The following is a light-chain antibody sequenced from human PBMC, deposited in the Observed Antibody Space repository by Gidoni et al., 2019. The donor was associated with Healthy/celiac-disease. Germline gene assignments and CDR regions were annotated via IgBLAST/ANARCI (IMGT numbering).Light chain of an antibody. J-gene: IGLJ2*01. CDR2: QDS. CDR3: QAWDSSMVV. Sequence: SYELTPPPSVSVSPGQTASITCSGDKLGEKYACWYQQKPGQSPVLVIYQDSKRPSGIPERFSGSNAGNTATLTISGTQAMDEADYYCQAWDSSMVVFGGGTKLTVL. V-gene: IGLV3-1*01. CDR1: KLGEKY.